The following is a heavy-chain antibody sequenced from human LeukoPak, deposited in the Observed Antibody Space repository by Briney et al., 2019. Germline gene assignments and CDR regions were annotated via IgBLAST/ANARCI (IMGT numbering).Heavy chain of an antibody. D-gene: IGHD6-13*01. CDR1: GFTFSSYA. V-gene: IGHV3-23*01. CDR2: ISGSGGST. J-gene: IGHJ4*02. Sequence: GGSLRLSCAASGFTFSSYAMSWVRQAPGKGLEWVSAISGSGGSTYYADSVKGRFTISRDNSKNTLYLQMNSLRAGDTAVYYCAKAKDVSIAAAGTVDYWGQGTLVTVSS. CDR3: AKAKDVSIAAAGTVDY.